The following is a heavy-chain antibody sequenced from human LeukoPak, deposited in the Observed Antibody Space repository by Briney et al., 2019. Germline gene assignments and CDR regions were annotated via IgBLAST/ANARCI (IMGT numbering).Heavy chain of an antibody. CDR2: IYYIGST. J-gene: IGHJ5*02. D-gene: IGHD6-19*01. CDR3: ARGGIAVAGTLFDP. V-gene: IGHV4-59*01. CDR1: GGSISSDY. Sequence: SETLSLTCTVSGGSISSDYWSWIRQPPGKGLEWIGYIYYIGSTNYNPSLKSRITISVDTSKSHFSLKLSSVTAADTAVYYCARGGIAVAGTLFDPWGQGTLVTVSS.